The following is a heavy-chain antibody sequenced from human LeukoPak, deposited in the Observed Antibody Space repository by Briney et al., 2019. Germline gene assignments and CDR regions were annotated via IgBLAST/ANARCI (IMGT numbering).Heavy chain of an antibody. V-gene: IGHV3-21*01. CDR2: ISSSSSYI. Sequence: GSLRLSCAASGFTFSSYSMNWVRQAPGKGLEWVSSISSSSSYIYYADSVKGRFTISRDNAKNSLYLQTNSLRAEDTAVYYCARVYGSGSLDYWGQGTLVTVSS. CDR3: ARVYGSGSLDY. D-gene: IGHD3-10*01. CDR1: GFTFSSYS. J-gene: IGHJ4*02.